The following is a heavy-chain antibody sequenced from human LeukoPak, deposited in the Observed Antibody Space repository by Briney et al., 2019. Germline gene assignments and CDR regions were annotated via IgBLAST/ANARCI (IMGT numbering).Heavy chain of an antibody. CDR1: GFTFRNYG. CDR2: ISPSGDIT. J-gene: IGHJ4*02. Sequence: GGSLRLSCAASGFTFRNYGMNWVRQAPGKGLEWVSGISPSGDITYYADSVKGRFTISRDNSKNTVYLQVNSLRAEDTAVYCAKDLRSVAAAGLDYWGQGTLVTVSS. CDR3: AKDLRSVAAAGLDY. V-gene: IGHV3-23*01. D-gene: IGHD6-13*01.